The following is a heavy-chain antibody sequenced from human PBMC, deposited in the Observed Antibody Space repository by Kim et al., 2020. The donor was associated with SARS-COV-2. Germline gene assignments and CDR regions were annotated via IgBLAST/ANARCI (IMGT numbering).Heavy chain of an antibody. Sequence: QKFQGRETLTVDASASTAYMELSSLRSEDTAVYYCARGFFKGHDYWGQGTLVTVSS. J-gene: IGHJ4*02. D-gene: IGHD3-3*01. V-gene: IGHV1-3*01. CDR3: ARGFFKGHDY.